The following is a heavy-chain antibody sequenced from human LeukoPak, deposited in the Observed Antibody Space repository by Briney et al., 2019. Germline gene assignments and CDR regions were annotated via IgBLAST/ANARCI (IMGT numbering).Heavy chain of an antibody. CDR2: IYYSGST. CDR3: ARDRYISTWYSYFDY. Sequence: SETLSLTCTVTGGSISSSSYYWGWIRQPPGKGLEWIGSIYYSGSTYYNPSLKSRVTISVDTSKHQFSLKLSSVTAADTAVYYCARDRYISTWYSYFDYWRQGSLVTVSS. D-gene: IGHD6-13*01. CDR1: GGSISSSSYY. J-gene: IGHJ4*02. V-gene: IGHV4-39*02.